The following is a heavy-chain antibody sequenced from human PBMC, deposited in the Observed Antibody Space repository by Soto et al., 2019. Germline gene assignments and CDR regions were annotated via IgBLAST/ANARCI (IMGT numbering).Heavy chain of an antibody. CDR2: ISSSCSYI. D-gene: IGHD3-10*01. CDR3: ARVLNSRLWFVGYGMDV. CDR1: GFTFSSYS. J-gene: IGHJ6*02. Sequence: EVQLVESGGGLVKPGGSLRLSCAASGFTFSSYSMNWVRQAPGKGLEWVSSISSSCSYIYYADSVKGRFTISRDNAKNSLYLQMNSLRAEDTAVYYCARVLNSRLWFVGYGMDVWGQGTTVTVSS. V-gene: IGHV3-21*01.